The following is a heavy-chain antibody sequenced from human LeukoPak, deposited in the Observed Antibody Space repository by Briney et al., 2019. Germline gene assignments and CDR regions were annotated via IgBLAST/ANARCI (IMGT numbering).Heavy chain of an antibody. V-gene: IGHV3-48*03. CDR3: AELGITMIGGV. D-gene: IGHD3-10*02. CDR1: GFIFISYE. CDR2: ISGSGLSI. J-gene: IGHJ6*04. Sequence: GGSLRLSCAASGFIFISYEMNWVRQAPGKGVEWVSYISGSGLSIYYADSVKGRFTISRDNARNSLYLQMNSLRDEDTAVYYCAELGITMIGGVWGKGTTVTISS.